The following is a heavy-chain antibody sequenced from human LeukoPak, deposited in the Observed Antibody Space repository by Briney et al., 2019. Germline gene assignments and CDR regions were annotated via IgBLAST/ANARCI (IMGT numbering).Heavy chain of an antibody. CDR2: IRQDGSEK. D-gene: IGHD6-13*01. V-gene: IGHV3-7*01. Sequence: PGGSLRLSCAVSGFTFTDYWMNWVRQAPGKGLELVASIRQDGSEKTYVDSVKGRFTISRDNTKNSLSLQVNSLRVEDTAVYYCARDGTAAGLYFDLWGQGTLVTVSS. CDR1: GFTFTDYW. J-gene: IGHJ4*01. CDR3: ARDGTAAGLYFDL.